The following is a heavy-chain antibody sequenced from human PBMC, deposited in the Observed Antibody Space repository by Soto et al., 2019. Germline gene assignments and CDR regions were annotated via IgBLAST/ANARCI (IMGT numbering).Heavy chain of an antibody. V-gene: IGHV4-34*01. D-gene: IGHD3-22*01. J-gene: IGHJ4*02. CDR2: INHRGGT. CDR3: ARDGYYYDSSGYYNY. Sequence: SETLSLTCAVYGVSFRGYYWSWIRQPPGKWLEWIWEINHRGGTNYNPSLKSRVTISVDTSNNQFSLKLSSVTAADTAVYYCARDGYYYDSSGYYNYWGQGSLVTVSS. CDR1: GVSFRGYY.